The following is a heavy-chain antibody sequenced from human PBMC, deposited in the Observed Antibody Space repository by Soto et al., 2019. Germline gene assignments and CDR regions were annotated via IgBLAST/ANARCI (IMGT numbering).Heavy chain of an antibody. V-gene: IGHV3-48*01. J-gene: IGHJ4*02. CDR3: ARDLNYGLFDY. Sequence: EVQLVESGGGLVQPGGSLRLSCAASGFTFSSYSMNWVRQAPGKGLEWVSYISSSSSTIYYADSGKGRFTISRDNAKNSLYLQMNSLRAEDMAVYYCARDLNYGLFDYWGQGALVTVSS. CDR2: ISSSSSTI. CDR1: GFTFSSYS. D-gene: IGHD4-17*01.